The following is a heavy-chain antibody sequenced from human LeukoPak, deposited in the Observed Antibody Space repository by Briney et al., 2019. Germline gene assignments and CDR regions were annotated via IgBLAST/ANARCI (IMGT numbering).Heavy chain of an antibody. V-gene: IGHV4-59*01. J-gene: IGHJ5*02. Sequence: SETLSLTCTVSGGSISSYYWSWIRQPPGKGLEWIGYIYYSGSTNYNPSLKSRVTISVDTSKNQFSLKLSSVTAADTAVYYCARDLMGGQLGPPYWFDPWGQGTLVTVSS. D-gene: IGHD6-6*01. CDR1: GGSISSYY. CDR3: ARDLMGGQLGPPYWFDP. CDR2: IYYSGST.